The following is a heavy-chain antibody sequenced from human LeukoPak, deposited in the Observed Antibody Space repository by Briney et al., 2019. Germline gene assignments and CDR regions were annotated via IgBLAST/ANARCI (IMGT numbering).Heavy chain of an antibody. CDR3: TTLLWFGELSDC. Sequence: PGGSLRLSCAASGFTFSNAWMSWVRQAPGKGLEWVGRIKSKTDGGTTDYAAPVTGRLTISRDDSENTLYLQMNSLKTEDTAVYYCTTLLWFGELSDCWGQGTLVTVSS. V-gene: IGHV3-15*01. J-gene: IGHJ4*02. CDR1: GFTFSNAW. CDR2: IKSKTDGGTT. D-gene: IGHD3-10*01.